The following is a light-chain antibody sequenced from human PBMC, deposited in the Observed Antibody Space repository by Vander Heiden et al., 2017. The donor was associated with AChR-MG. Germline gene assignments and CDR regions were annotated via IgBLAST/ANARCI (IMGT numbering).Light chain of an antibody. CDR2: AAS. V-gene: IGKV1-39*01. CDR3: QQNDNTPRYT. CDR1: QSISTY. Sequence: DIQMTQSPSSLSASVGDRVTITCRASQSISTYVNWHQQKPGRAPKLLIYAASTLQSGVPSRFSGSGYGTDFTLTISRWQTEDFATYYCQQNDNTPRYTFGQGTKVEIK. J-gene: IGKJ2*01.